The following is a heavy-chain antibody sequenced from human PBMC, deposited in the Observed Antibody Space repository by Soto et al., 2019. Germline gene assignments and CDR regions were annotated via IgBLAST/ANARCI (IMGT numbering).Heavy chain of an antibody. CDR1: GFTFSGYA. CDR3: AKDHQVYCSSTSCYYGFDY. D-gene: IGHD2-2*01. Sequence: GGSLRLSCAASGFTFSGYAMSWVRQAPGKGLEWVSAISGSGGSTYYADSVKGRFTISRDNSKNTLYLQMNSLRAEDTAVYYCAKDHQVYCSSTSCYYGFDYWGQGTLVTVSS. V-gene: IGHV3-23*01. CDR2: ISGSGGST. J-gene: IGHJ4*02.